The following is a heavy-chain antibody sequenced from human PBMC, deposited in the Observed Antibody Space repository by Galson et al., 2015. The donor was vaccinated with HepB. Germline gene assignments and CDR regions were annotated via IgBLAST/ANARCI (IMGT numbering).Heavy chain of an antibody. D-gene: IGHD1-26*01. CDR3: ATTEVGALYYYYGMDV. CDR2: ISAYNGNT. V-gene: IGHV1-18*01. Sequence: SVKVSCKASGYTFTSYGISWVRQAPGQGLEWMGWISAYNGNTNYAQKLQGRVTMTTDTSTSTAYMELRSLRSDDTAVYYCATTEVGALYYYYGMDVWGQGTTVTVSS. CDR1: GYTFTSYG. J-gene: IGHJ6*02.